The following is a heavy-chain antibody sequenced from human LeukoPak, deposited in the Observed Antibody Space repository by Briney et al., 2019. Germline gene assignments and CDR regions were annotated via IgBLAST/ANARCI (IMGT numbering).Heavy chain of an antibody. CDR2: ISGSGGST. Sequence: GGSLRLSCAASGFTFSSYAMSWVRQAPGKGLEWVSAISGSGGSTYYADSVKGRFTISRDNSKNTLYLQMNSLRAEDTAVYYCAKGRYNWNDEGGCFDYWGQGTLVTVSS. CDR3: AKGRYNWNDEGGCFDY. J-gene: IGHJ4*02. D-gene: IGHD1-20*01. V-gene: IGHV3-23*01. CDR1: GFTFSSYA.